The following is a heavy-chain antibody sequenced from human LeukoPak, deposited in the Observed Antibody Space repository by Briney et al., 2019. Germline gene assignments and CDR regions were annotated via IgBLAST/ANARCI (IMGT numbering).Heavy chain of an antibody. J-gene: IGHJ6*03. CDR3: ARDQAHYCTNGICFERDYYYMDV. CDR1: GYTFTSYG. V-gene: IGHV1-46*01. CDR2: INPSGGST. D-gene: IGHD2-8*01. Sequence: ASVKVSCKASGYTFTSYGISWVRQAPGQGLEWMGIINPSGGSTRYAQKFQGRVTMTRDTSTSTVYMELSSLRSDDTAVYYCARDQAHYCTNGICFERDYYYMDVWGKGTTVTVSS.